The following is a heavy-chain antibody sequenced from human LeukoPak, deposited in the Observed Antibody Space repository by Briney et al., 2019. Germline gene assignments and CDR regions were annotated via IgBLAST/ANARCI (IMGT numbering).Heavy chain of an antibody. J-gene: IGHJ6*03. CDR2: ISAYNGNT. Sequence: ASVKVSCKASGYAFTSYGISWVRQAPGQALEWMGWISAYNGNTNYAQKLQGRVTMTTDTSTSTAYMELRSLRSDDTAVYYCAREGIAAAGPNYYYYMDVWGKGTTVTVSS. CDR3: AREGIAAAGPNYYYYMDV. D-gene: IGHD6-13*01. V-gene: IGHV1-18*01. CDR1: GYAFTSYG.